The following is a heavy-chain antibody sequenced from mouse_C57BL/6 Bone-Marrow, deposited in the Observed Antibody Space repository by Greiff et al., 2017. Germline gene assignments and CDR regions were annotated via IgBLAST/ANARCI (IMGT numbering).Heavy chain of an antibody. CDR2: IYPGSGNT. V-gene: IGHV1-76*01. Sequence: VMLVESGAELVRPGASVKLSCKASGYTFTDYYINWVKQRPGQGLEWIARIYPGSGNTYYNEKFKGKATLTAEKSSSTAYMQLSSLTSEDSAVYFCARFGNYGAWFAYWGQGTLVTVSA. CDR1: GYTFTDYY. CDR3: ARFGNYGAWFAY. J-gene: IGHJ3*01. D-gene: IGHD2-1*01.